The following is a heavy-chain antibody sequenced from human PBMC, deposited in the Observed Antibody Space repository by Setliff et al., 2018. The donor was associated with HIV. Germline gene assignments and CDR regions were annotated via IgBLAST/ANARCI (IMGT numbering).Heavy chain of an antibody. CDR2: MYTSGST. CDR1: GGSISSYY. Sequence: SETLSLTCTVSGGSISSYYWSWIRQPPGKGLEWIGHMYTSGSTTYNPSLKSRVTLSVDTSRNQFSLKLSSVTAADTAVYYCARAINKSFDIWSQGTMVTVSS. V-gene: IGHV4-4*08. CDR3: ARAINKSFDI. J-gene: IGHJ3*02.